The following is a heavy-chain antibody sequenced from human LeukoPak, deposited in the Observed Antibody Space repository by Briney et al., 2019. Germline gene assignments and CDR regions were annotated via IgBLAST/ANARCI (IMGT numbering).Heavy chain of an antibody. V-gene: IGHV4-59*08. D-gene: IGHD1-26*01. Sequence: SETLSLTCTVSGASITTNYWSWFRQSPGKGLEWIGYIFYSGNTKYSPSLESRVTISVDTSKYHFSLNLKSVTAADTAVYYCARLSTYSHFDFWGQGTLVTASS. CDR1: GASITTNY. CDR3: ARLSTYSHFDF. J-gene: IGHJ4*02. CDR2: IFYSGNT.